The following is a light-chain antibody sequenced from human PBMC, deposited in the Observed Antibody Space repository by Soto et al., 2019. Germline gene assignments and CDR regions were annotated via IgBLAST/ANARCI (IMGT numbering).Light chain of an antibody. J-gene: IGKJ1*01. CDR3: QQYGRSPWT. Sequence: EIMLSQAVATLSLSERERATLSCRASQSVSSYLAWYQQKPGQAPRLLIYGASSRATGIPDRFSGSGSGTDFTLTISRLEPEDFAVYYCQQYGRSPWTFGQGTVVDI. CDR1: QSVSSY. V-gene: IGKV3-20*01. CDR2: GAS.